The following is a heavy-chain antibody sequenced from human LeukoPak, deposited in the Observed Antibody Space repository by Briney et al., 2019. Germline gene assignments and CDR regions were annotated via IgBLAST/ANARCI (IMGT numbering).Heavy chain of an antibody. CDR3: ARDRDGSASHGFDAFDI. J-gene: IGHJ3*02. CDR2: IKQDGGEK. Sequence: PGGSLRLSCAASGFTFSNYWMNWVRQAPGKGLEWVANIKQDGGEKSYVDSVKGRFIISRDNAKNSLHLQMNSLRAEDTAVYYCARDRDGSASHGFDAFDIWGQGTMVTVSS. V-gene: IGHV3-7*01. CDR1: GFTFSNYW. D-gene: IGHD3-10*01.